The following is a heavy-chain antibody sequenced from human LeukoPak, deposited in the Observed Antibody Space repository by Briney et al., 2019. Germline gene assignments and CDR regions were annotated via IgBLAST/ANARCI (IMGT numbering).Heavy chain of an antibody. V-gene: IGHV4-30-4*01. CDR1: GGSISSGDRY. Sequence: SQTLSLTCTVSGGSISSGDRYWSWIRQSPGKGLEWIGYIYSTGNTYYNPSLKSRVIISVDTSKNQFSLELNSVTAAGTAVYYCARDSYSYGYGGFDYWGQGILVTVSS. D-gene: IGHD5-18*01. J-gene: IGHJ4*02. CDR3: ARDSYSYGYGGFDY. CDR2: IYSTGNT.